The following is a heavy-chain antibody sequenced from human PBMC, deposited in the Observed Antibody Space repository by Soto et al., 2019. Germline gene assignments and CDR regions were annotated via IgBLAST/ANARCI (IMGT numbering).Heavy chain of an antibody. D-gene: IGHD3-9*01. V-gene: IGHV4-30-4*01. Sequence: QPPGKGLEWIGYIFYSGSTFYNPSLKSRVSISVDTSKKQFSLRLTSVTATDTAVYYCARDPRTGYYSGHYAMDVWAQAITV. CDR2: IFYSGST. J-gene: IGHJ6*02. CDR3: ARDPRTGYYSGHYAMDV.